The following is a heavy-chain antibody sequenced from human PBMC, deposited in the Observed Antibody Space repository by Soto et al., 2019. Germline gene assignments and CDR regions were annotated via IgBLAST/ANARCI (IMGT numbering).Heavy chain of an antibody. CDR1: GYTFVSYG. Sequence: QIQLVQSAAEVKKPGASVKVSCKTSGYTFVSYGISWVRQAPGQGLEWMGWISPYNGNTNFAQRLRGRVTLTTDASTDIVYVNLRSAKPDGTAVYYCAREQNFFESSGYYDPWGQGSLITVSS. J-gene: IGHJ5*02. D-gene: IGHD3-22*01. V-gene: IGHV1-18*04. CDR3: AREQNFFESSGYYDP. CDR2: ISPYNGNT.